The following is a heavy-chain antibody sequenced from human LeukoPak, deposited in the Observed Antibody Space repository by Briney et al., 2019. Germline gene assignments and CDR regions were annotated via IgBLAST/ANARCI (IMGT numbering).Heavy chain of an antibody. Sequence: SETLSLTCTVSGGSISSSSYYWGWIRQPPGKGLEWIGSIYYSGSTYYNPSLKSRVTISVDTSKNQFSLKLSSVTAADTAVYYCARVVMSGWSPILNWNFDLWGRGTLVTVSS. V-gene: IGHV4-39*07. CDR2: IYYSGST. D-gene: IGHD6-19*01. J-gene: IGHJ2*01. CDR1: GGSISSSSYY. CDR3: ARVVMSGWSPILNWNFDL.